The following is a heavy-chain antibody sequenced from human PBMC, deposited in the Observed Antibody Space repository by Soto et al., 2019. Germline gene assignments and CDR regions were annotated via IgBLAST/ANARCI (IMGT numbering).Heavy chain of an antibody. D-gene: IGHD5-18*01. CDR2: IYHSGST. J-gene: IGHJ4*02. CDR1: GGSISSGGYS. V-gene: IGHV4-30-2*01. CDR3: ARGMVNYFDY. Sequence: PSETLSLTCAVSGGSISSGGYSWSWIRQPPGKGLEWIGYIYHSGSTNYNPSLKSRVTISVDTSKNQFSLKLSSVTAADTAVYYCARGMVNYFDYWGQGTLVTVSS.